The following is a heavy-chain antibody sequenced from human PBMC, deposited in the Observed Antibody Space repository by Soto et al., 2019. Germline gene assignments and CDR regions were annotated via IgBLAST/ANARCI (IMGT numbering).Heavy chain of an antibody. D-gene: IGHD5-12*01. CDR3: ARVGGYDVFDY. J-gene: IGHJ4*02. CDR2: IKQDGNEK. V-gene: IGHV3-7*01. Sequence: GGSLRLSCAASGFTFSSYWMSWVRQAPGKGLEWVANIKQDGNEKHYVDSVKGRFTISRDNAKNSLYLQMNSLRAEDTAVYFCARVGGYDVFDYWGQGTLVTVSS. CDR1: GFTFSSYW.